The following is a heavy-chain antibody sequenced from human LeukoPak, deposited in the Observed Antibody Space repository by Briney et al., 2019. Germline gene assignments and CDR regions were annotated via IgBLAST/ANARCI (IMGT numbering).Heavy chain of an antibody. CDR1: GGSISSYY. V-gene: IGHV4-59*08. CDR2: IYYSGST. D-gene: IGHD6-13*01. Sequence: PSETLSLTCTVSGGSISSYYWSWIRQPPGKGLKWIGYIYYSGSTNYNPSLKSRVTISVDTSKNQFSLKLSSVTAADTAVYYCARGGSSWYYFDYWGQGTLVTVSS. CDR3: ARGGSSWYYFDY. J-gene: IGHJ4*02.